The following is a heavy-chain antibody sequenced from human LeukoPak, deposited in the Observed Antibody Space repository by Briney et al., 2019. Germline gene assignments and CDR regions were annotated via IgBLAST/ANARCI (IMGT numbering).Heavy chain of an antibody. CDR3: ARGSTWTWFDS. Sequence: SVKVSCKASGYTFTGYYMHWVRQAPGRGLEWMGWISAYNGNTKYAQKFQGRVTMTTYTSTSTAYMELRSLRSDDTAVYYCARGSTWTWFDSWGQGTLVTVSS. V-gene: IGHV1-18*04. D-gene: IGHD2-2*01. CDR1: GYTFTGYY. CDR2: ISAYNGNT. J-gene: IGHJ5*01.